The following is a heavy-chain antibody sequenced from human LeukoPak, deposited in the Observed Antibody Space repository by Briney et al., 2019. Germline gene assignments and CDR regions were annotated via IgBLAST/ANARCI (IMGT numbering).Heavy chain of an antibody. J-gene: IGHJ4*02. CDR1: GFTFDDYG. CDR3: ARSPEYQLLPDY. Sequence: GESLKISCAASGFTFDDYGMSWVRQAPGKGLEWVSGINWNGGSTGYADSVKGRFTISRDNAKNSLYLQMNSLRAEDTALYYCARSPEYQLLPDYWGQGTLVTVSS. V-gene: IGHV3-20*04. CDR2: INWNGGST. D-gene: IGHD2-2*01.